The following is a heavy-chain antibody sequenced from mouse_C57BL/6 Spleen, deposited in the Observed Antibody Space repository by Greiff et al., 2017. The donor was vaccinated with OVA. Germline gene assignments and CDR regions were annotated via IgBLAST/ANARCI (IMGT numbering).Heavy chain of an antibody. J-gene: IGHJ3*01. CDR1: GFTFSDYG. Sequence: EVKLMESGGGLVKPGGSLKLSCAASGFTFSDYGMHWVRQAPEKGLEWVAYISSGSSTIYYADTVKGRFTISRDNAKNTLFLQMTSLRSEDTAMYYCARDDKGSWFAYWGQGTLVTVSA. V-gene: IGHV5-17*01. CDR2: ISSGSSTI. CDR3: ARDDKGSWFAY. D-gene: IGHD3-2*02.